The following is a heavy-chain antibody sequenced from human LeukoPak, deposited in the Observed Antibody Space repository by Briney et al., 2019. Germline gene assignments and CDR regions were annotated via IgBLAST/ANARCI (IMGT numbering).Heavy chain of an antibody. CDR3: AKRPVLRYLDWLSPLDY. CDR1: GFTFSSYA. J-gene: IGHJ4*02. CDR2: ISGSGGST. V-gene: IGHV3-23*01. Sequence: GGSLRLSCAASGFTFSSYAMSWVRQAPGKGLEWVSAISGSGGSTYYADSVKGRFTISRDNSKDTLYLQMNSLRAEDTAVYYCAKRPVLRYLDWLSPLDYWGQGTLVTVSS. D-gene: IGHD3-9*01.